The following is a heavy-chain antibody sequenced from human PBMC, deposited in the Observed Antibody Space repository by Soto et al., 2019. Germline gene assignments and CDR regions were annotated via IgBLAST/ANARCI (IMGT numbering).Heavy chain of an antibody. CDR1: GGSISSGGYY. J-gene: IGHJ6*02. Sequence: QVQLQESGPGLVKPSQTLSLTCTVSGGSISSGGYYWSWIRQHPGKGLEWIGYIYYSGSTYYNPSLKSRVTXXVXTXTNQFSLKLSSVTAADTAVYYCARWGSGKYYYGMDVWGQGTTVTVSS. V-gene: IGHV4-31*03. D-gene: IGHD3-16*01. CDR3: ARWGSGKYYYGMDV. CDR2: IYYSGST.